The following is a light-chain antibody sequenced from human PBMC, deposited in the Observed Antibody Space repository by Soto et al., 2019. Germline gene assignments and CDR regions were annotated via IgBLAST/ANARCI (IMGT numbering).Light chain of an antibody. V-gene: IGLV1-44*01. CDR3: ASWDDNLNGPLL. J-gene: IGLJ2*01. Sequence: QSVLTQPPSASGTPGQRVTISCSGGSSNIGRNSVSWYQQVPGTAPKLIIFNNNERPSGIPGRFSGSKSGASAPLAIVGLQSEDEADYFCASWDDNLNGPLLFGGGTKLTVL. CDR1: SSNIGRNS. CDR2: NNN.